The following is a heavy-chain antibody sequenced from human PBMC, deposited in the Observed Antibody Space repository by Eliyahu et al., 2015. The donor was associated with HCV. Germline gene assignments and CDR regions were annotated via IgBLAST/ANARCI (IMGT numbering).Heavy chain of an antibody. V-gene: IGHV1-2*02. Sequence: QVQLVQSGAEVKKPGASVKVSCKASGYXFTGYYMHWVRQAPGQGLEWMGWINPNSGGTNYAQKFQGRVTMTRDTSISTAYMELSRLRSDDTAVYYCARGGPSGWYVSYWFDPWGQGTLVTVSS. D-gene: IGHD6-19*01. CDR3: ARGGPSGWYVSYWFDP. CDR1: GYXFTGYY. J-gene: IGHJ5*02. CDR2: INPNSGGT.